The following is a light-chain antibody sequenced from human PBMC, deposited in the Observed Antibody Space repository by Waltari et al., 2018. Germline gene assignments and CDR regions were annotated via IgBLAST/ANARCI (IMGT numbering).Light chain of an antibody. Sequence: QSALTQPAPVSGPPGPSITISCTGTKSHVGFYHYVSWYQQHPGKAPKVISFDVSQRPSGISNRFSVSKSGNTASLIISGLQADDEADYYCKSYTGTGSWVFGGGTKLTVL. CDR3: KSYTGTGSWV. V-gene: IGLV2-14*03. J-gene: IGLJ3*02. CDR2: DVS. CDR1: KSHVGFYHY.